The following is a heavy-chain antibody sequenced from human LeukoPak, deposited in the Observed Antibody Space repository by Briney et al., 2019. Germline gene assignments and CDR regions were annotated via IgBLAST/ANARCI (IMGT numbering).Heavy chain of an antibody. CDR3: ARHGEGGSDY. Sequence: SETLSLTCTVYGGSLSPYYWNWIRQPPGKGLEWMGEINHRGSTTYNPSLKSRVTISLDTSKNQFSLKLSSVTAADTGVYLCARHGEGGSDYWGQGTPVTVSS. J-gene: IGHJ4*02. CDR1: GGSLSPYY. V-gene: IGHV4-34*01. D-gene: IGHD3-16*01. CDR2: INHRGST.